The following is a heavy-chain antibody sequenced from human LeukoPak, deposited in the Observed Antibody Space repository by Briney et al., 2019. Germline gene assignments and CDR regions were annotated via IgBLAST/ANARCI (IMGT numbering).Heavy chain of an antibody. V-gene: IGHV3-7*01. Sequence: GGSLRLSCAASGFTFSSFWMSWVRQAPGKGLEWVANIKQDGSDKYYVDSVKGRFTISRDNAKNSLYLQMNSLRAEDTAVYYCARDGGVGATWEGFDYWGQGILVTVSS. J-gene: IGHJ4*02. CDR3: ARDGGVGATWEGFDY. CDR2: IKQDGSDK. D-gene: IGHD1-26*01. CDR1: GFTFSSFW.